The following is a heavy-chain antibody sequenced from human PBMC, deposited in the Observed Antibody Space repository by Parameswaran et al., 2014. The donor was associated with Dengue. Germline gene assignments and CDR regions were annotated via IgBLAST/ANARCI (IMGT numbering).Heavy chain of an antibody. J-gene: IGHJ4*02. D-gene: IGHD2-21*02. Sequence: VRQAPGKGLEWVAVISYDGSNKYYADSVKGRFTISRDNSKNTLYLQMNSLRAEDTAVYYCAFGGDGGLSPFDYWGQGTLVTVSS. CDR2: ISYDGSNK. CDR3: AFGGDGGLSPFDY. V-gene: IGHV3-30-3*01.